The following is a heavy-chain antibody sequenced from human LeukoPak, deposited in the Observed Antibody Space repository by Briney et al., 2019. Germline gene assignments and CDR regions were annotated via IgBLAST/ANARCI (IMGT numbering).Heavy chain of an antibody. CDR2: INPNNGVT. D-gene: IGHD5-18*01. CDR3: ARDLNDYCATTNCFTATDVDTTVVDS. J-gene: IGHJ4*02. CDR1: GYTFRDYY. V-gene: IGHV1-2*02. Sequence: EAAVKVSCKTSGYTFRDYYMQWVRQAPGQGLEWVGWINPNNGVTIYAQRFQGRVTLTRDTAISTAYMELKSLRSDDTAVYYCARDLNDYCATTNCFTATDVDTTVVDSWGQGTLVTVSS.